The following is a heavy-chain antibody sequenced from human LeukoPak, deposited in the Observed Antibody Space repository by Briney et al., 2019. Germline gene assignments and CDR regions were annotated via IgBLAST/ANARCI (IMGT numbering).Heavy chain of an antibody. V-gene: IGHV4-34*01. CDR3: ARDGPMVGWFDP. J-gene: IGHJ5*02. Sequence: SETLSLTCAVYGGSFSGNYWSWIRQSPGKGLEWIGEINHSGSTNYNPSLNSRVTMSVDTSKNQFSLKLSSVTAADTAVYYCARDGPMVGWFDPWGQGTLVTVSS. CDR2: INHSGST. D-gene: IGHD3-10*01. CDR1: GGSFSGNY.